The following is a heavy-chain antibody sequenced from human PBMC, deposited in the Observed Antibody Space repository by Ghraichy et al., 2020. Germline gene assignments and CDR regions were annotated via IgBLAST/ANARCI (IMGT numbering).Heavy chain of an antibody. D-gene: IGHD3-22*01. V-gene: IGHV3-21*01. J-gene: IGHJ4*02. CDR3: ARSHYDISGYHHY. CDR2: ISSRSSSI. CDR1: GFTFSSHS. Sequence: GGSLRLSCAASGFTFSSHSMNWVRQAPGKGLEWVSSISSRSSSIYYAESVEGRFTISRDNAKNSLYLQMNSLRAEDTAVYYCARSHYDISGYHHYWGQGTLVTVSS.